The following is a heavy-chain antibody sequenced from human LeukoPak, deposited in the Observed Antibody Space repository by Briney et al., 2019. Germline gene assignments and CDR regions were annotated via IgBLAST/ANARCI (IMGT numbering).Heavy chain of an antibody. CDR1: GFTFSSYG. Sequence: GGSLRLSCAASGFTFSSYGMHWVRQAPGKGLEWVSVIYSGGSTYYADSVKGRFTISRDNSKNTLYLQMNSLRVEDTAVYYCARGAYYGSGSYSGYNWFDHWGQGTLVTVSS. CDR3: ARGAYYGSGSYSGYNWFDH. D-gene: IGHD3-10*01. CDR2: IYSGGST. J-gene: IGHJ5*02. V-gene: IGHV3-NL1*01.